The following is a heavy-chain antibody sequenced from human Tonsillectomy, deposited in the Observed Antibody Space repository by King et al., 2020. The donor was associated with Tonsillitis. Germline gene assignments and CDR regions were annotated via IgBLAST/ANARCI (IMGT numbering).Heavy chain of an antibody. CDR2: ISGSGGKT. Sequence: VQLVESGGGLLQPGGYLRLYCAASGFTFGSYAMSWVRQAPGRGLEWVSAISGSGGKTYYADFVKGRFIISRDNSKNTLYLQMNSLRADDTAVYYCAKDGGYYDSSGYFSDWGQGTLVTVSS. D-gene: IGHD3-22*01. V-gene: IGHV3-23*04. CDR1: GFTFGSYA. CDR3: AKDGGYYDSSGYFSD. J-gene: IGHJ4*02.